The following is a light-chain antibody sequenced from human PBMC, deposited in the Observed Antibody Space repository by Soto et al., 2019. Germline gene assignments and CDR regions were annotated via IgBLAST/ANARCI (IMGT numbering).Light chain of an antibody. J-gene: IGKJ5*01. Sequence: EIVLTQSPGTLSLSPGERATLSCRASQSVTSNYLAWYQQKPGQAPRLLIYAASSRATGIPDRFSGSGSGTDFTLTISRLESEDFAVYYCQQYGSLITFGQGTRLEIK. CDR2: AAS. CDR3: QQYGSLIT. V-gene: IGKV3-20*01. CDR1: QSVTSNY.